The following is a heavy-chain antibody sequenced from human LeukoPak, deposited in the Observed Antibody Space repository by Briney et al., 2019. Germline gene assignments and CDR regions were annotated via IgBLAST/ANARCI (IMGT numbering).Heavy chain of an antibody. CDR2: ISGSGGDT. V-gene: IGHV3-23*01. Sequence: GGSLRLSCAASGFTFSSYAMSWVRQAPGEGLEWVSGISGSGGDTYYADSVKGRFTISRDNSKNTLYLQMNSLRAEDTAVYYCAKPHCGGDCYPPGMDVWGQGTTVTVSS. CDR3: AKPHCGGDCYPPGMDV. D-gene: IGHD2-21*02. J-gene: IGHJ6*02. CDR1: GFTFSSYA.